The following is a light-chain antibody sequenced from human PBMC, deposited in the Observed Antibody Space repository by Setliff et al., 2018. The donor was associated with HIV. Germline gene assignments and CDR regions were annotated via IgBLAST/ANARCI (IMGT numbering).Light chain of an antibody. Sequence: QSALAQPRSVSGSPGQSVTISCTGNTSNVGGYNYVSWYQQYPGKAPKLMIYDVTKRPSGVPDRFSGSKSGNTASLTISGLQAEDEAEYSCSSYVDGHVSFGGGTK. CDR1: TSNVGGYNY. CDR2: DVT. V-gene: IGLV2-11*01. CDR3: SSYVDGHVS. J-gene: IGLJ2*01.